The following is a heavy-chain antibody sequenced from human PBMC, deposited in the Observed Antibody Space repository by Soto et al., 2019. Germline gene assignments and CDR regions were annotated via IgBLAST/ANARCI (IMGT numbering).Heavy chain of an antibody. Sequence: PGGSLRLSCAASGFTFSDYFMTWIRQAPGKGLEWVSYISSSGTTIFYADSVQGRFTISRDNAKKSLYLEINSLRAEDTAFYYCVRGASLNFDYWGQGTLVTVSS. CDR1: GFTFSDYF. CDR3: VRGASLNFDY. CDR2: ISSSGTTI. V-gene: IGHV3-11*01. J-gene: IGHJ4*02. D-gene: IGHD1-26*01.